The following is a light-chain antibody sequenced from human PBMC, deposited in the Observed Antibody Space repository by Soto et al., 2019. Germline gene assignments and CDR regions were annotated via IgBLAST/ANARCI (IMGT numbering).Light chain of an antibody. CDR2: DAS. CDR1: QDISNY. V-gene: IGKV1-33*01. J-gene: IGKJ4*01. Sequence: DIQMTQSPSSLSASVGDRVTITCQASQDISNYLNWYQQKPGKAPKLLIYDASNLETGVPSRFSGSGSGTVFTFTISSLQPEDIATYYCQQYDNLPPFTFGGGTKVEIK. CDR3: QQYDNLPPFT.